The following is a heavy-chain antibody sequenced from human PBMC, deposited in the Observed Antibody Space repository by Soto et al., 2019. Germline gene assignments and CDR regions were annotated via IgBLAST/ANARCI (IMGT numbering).Heavy chain of an antibody. CDR2: INHNGGGT. CDR1: GYVFTNYF. V-gene: IGHV1-46*01. D-gene: IGHD6-13*01. Sequence: QVQLVQSGAEGKKPGASVKVSCKASGYVFTNYFMHWVRQAPGQGLEWIGIINHNGGGTSNAQKFEGTVTMTRDSDTSTVYMDLSSLRSEDTALYFCAREVGSNSWSYDYGMDVWGQGTSVTVSS. CDR3: AREVGSNSWSYDYGMDV. J-gene: IGHJ6*02.